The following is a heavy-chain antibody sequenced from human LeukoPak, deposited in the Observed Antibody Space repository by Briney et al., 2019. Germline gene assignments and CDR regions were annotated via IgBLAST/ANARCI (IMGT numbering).Heavy chain of an antibody. J-gene: IGHJ4*02. V-gene: IGHV4-38-2*02. CDR2: IYHRGST. CDR1: GYSLSNGYY. Sequence: SETLSLTCTVSGYSLSNGYYWGWIRQPPGKGLEWVGSIYHRGSTYYNPSLRSRVTISLDRSKKKFSLKLKSVTAADTAVYFCARGAEYYAIWRGYAGYSDYWGQGIAVTVSS. CDR3: ARGAEYYAIWRGYAGYSDY. D-gene: IGHD3-3*01.